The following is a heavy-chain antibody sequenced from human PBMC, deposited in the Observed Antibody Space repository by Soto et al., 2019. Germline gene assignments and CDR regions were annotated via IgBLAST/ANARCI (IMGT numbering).Heavy chain of an antibody. J-gene: IGHJ4*02. V-gene: IGHV3-30*14. CDR1: GFTFSSYA. CDR2: MSYDGSNK. Sequence: QVQLVESGGGVVQPGRSLRLSCAASGFTFSSYAMHWVRRAPGKGLEWMAVMSYDGSNKYYADSVKGRFTISRDNYKTTLLLHKNSLRPEDTTRYYGARDGGAYWGQGTLVIVSS. D-gene: IGHD3-16*01. CDR3: ARDGGAY.